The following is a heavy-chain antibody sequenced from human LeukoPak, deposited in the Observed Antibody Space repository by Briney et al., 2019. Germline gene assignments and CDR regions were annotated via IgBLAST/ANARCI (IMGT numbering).Heavy chain of an antibody. CDR2: ISYDGSNK. D-gene: IGHD1-26*01. CDR1: GFTFSSYG. J-gene: IGHJ4*02. Sequence: GRSLRLYCAASGFTFSSYGMHWVRQAPGKGLEWVAVISYDGSNKYYADSVKGRFTISRDNSKNTLYLQMNSLRAEDTAVYYCALNSGLDYWGQGTLVTVSS. CDR3: ALNSGLDY. V-gene: IGHV3-30*03.